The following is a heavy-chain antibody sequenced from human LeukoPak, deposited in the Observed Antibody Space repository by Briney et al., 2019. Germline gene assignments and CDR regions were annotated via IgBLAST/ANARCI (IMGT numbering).Heavy chain of an antibody. J-gene: IGHJ4*02. D-gene: IGHD3-22*01. CDR2: IRYDGSNK. CDR3: AKELNYYDSSGYYTR. Sequence: GGSLRLSCAASGFTFSSYGMHWVRQAPGKGLEWVAFIRYDGSNKYYADSVKGRFTISRDNSKNTLYLQMNSLRAEDTAVYYCAKELNYYDSSGYYTRWGQGTLVTVSS. V-gene: IGHV3-30*02. CDR1: GFTFSSYG.